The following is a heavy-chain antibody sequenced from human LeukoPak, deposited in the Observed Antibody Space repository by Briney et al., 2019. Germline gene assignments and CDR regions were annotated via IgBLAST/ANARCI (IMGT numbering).Heavy chain of an antibody. J-gene: IGHJ6*03. Sequence: SETLSLTCTVSGASISRYYWSWIRQPPGKALEWIGHISYRGSTNYNPSLNSRVTVSVDTSQSQFSLKLSSVTAADTAVYYCARDTGGFGEYPYYYYYYYMDVWGKGTTVTISS. CDR1: GASISRYY. CDR3: ARDTGGFGEYPYYYYYYYMDV. V-gene: IGHV4-59*01. D-gene: IGHD3-10*01. CDR2: ISYRGST.